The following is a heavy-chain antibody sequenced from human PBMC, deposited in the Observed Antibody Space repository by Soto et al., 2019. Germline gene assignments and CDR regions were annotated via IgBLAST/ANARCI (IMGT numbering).Heavy chain of an antibody. CDR3: ATRITVFGLLIPPFDP. CDR2: INHTGGT. Sequence: ASETLSLTCAVYGGSVNGYYWNWIRQPPGKGLEWIGEINHTGGTHNNPSLKSRVTMSVDTSKNQFSLRLSSVTAADTAIYYCATRITVFGLLIPPFDPWGQGTQVTVSS. V-gene: IGHV4-34*01. J-gene: IGHJ5*02. CDR1: GGSVNGYY. D-gene: IGHD3-3*01.